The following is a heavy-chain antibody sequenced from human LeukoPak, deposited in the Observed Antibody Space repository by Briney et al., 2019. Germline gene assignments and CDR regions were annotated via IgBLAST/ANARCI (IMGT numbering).Heavy chain of an antibody. V-gene: IGHV1-2*06. CDR1: GYTFTGYY. J-gene: IGHJ6*02. CDR2: INPNSGGT. D-gene: IGHD3-22*01. CDR3: ARDRSGYYYYGMDV. Sequence: ASVKVSCKASGYTFTGYYMHWVRQAPGQGLEWMGRINPNSGGTNYAQKFQGRVTMTRDTSTSTAYMELSRLRSDDTAVYYCARDRSGYYYYGMDVWGQGTTVTVSS.